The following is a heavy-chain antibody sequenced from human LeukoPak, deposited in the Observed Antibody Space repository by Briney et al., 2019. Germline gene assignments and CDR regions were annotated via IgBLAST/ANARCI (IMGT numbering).Heavy chain of an antibody. Sequence: ASVKVSCKASGYTFTGYYMHWVRQAPGQGLEWMGRINPNSGGTNYAQKFQGRVTMTRDTSISTAYMELSRLRSDDTAVYYCAREYCSSTSCYRRYYYYYYGMDVWGQGTTVTVSS. CDR2: INPNSGGT. D-gene: IGHD2-2*01. J-gene: IGHJ6*02. CDR1: GYTFTGYY. V-gene: IGHV1-2*06. CDR3: AREYCSSTSCYRRYYYYYYGMDV.